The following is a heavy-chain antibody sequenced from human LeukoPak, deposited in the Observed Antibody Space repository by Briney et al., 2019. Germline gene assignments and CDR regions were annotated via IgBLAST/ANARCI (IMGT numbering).Heavy chain of an antibody. J-gene: IGHJ6*02. CDR3: ARGTYSSSWYEVFYYYYGMDV. CDR1: GFTFNTYG. CDR2: IWYDGSNK. V-gene: IGHV3-33*08. D-gene: IGHD6-13*01. Sequence: QTGGSLRLSCAASGFTFNTYGMHWVRQAPGKGLEWVAVIWYDGSNKYYADSVKGRFTISRDNSKNTLYLQMNSLRAEDTAVYYCARGTYSSSWYEVFYYYYGMDVWGQGTTVTVSS.